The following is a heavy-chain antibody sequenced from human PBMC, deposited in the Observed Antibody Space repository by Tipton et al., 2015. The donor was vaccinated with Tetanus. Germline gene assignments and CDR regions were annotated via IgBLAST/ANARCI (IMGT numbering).Heavy chain of an antibody. D-gene: IGHD4-11*01. CDR3: TRYRNYIADY. CDR1: GFTFGDYA. J-gene: IGHJ4*02. CDR2: IRSTPYGGAT. Sequence: SLRLSCTTSGFTFGDYAINWVRQAPGKGLEWVGFIRSTPYGGATEYAASVKGRFTISRDDSESIAYVQMNSLKIEDTAGYYCTRYRNYIADYWGQGTLVTVSS. V-gene: IGHV3-49*04.